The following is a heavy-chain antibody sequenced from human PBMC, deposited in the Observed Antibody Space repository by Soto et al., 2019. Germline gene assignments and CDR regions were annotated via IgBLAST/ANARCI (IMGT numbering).Heavy chain of an antibody. J-gene: IGHJ6*02. CDR3: ARDSEMLGDYYYGMDV. Sequence: SETLSLTCTVSGASIGSGDYYWSWIRQPPGKGLEWIGYIYSSGSTSYNPSLKSRLTISLDTSKNQFSLKLSSVTAADTAVYYCARDSEMLGDYYYGMDVWGQGTSVTVSS. CDR1: GASIGSGDYY. D-gene: IGHD2-8*01. V-gene: IGHV4-30-4*01. CDR2: IYSSGST.